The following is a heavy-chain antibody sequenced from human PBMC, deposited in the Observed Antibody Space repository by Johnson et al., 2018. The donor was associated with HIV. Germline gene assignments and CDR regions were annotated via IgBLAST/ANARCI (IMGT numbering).Heavy chain of an antibody. D-gene: IGHD4/OR15-4a*01. CDR2: ISYDGNKT. V-gene: IGHV3-30*04. CDR3: AKGRNTYGADVFDI. J-gene: IGHJ3*02. Sequence: QEQLVESGGGVVQTGRSLRLSCAASGFIFSSYAMHWVRQAPGEGLEWVAVISYDGNKTYYADSVRGLTISRDNSKNTLYMQLGSLRSENTAVYYCAKGRNTYGADVFDIWGQGTMVTVSS. CDR1: GFIFSSYA.